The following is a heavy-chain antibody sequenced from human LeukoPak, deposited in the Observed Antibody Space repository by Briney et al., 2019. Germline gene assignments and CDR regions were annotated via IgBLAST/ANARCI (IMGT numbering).Heavy chain of an antibody. CDR2: TYYRSKWYN. CDR1: GDSVSSNSVG. Sequence: SQTLSLTCAISGDSVSSNSVGWNWIRQSPSRGLEWLRRTYYRSKWYNNYAVSVKSRIIINPDTSKNQFSLQLNSVTPEDTAVYYCARGNTMVRGALESEYFQHWGQGTPVTVSS. D-gene: IGHD3-10*01. CDR3: ARGNTMVRGALESEYFQH. V-gene: IGHV6-1*01. J-gene: IGHJ1*01.